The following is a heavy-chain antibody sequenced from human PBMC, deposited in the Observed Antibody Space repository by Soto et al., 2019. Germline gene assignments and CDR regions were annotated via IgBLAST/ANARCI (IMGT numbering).Heavy chain of an antibody. CDR1: GGSISSYY. J-gene: IGHJ4*02. D-gene: IGHD3-9*01. V-gene: IGHV4-59*08. CDR3: ARGGYDILTGYYAGGYFDF. CDR2: IYYTGST. Sequence: PSETLSLTCTVSGGSISSYYWSWIRQPPGKGLEWIGYIYYTGSTNYNPSLKSRVTISVDTSKNQFSLKLSSVTAADTAVYYCARGGYDILTGYYAGGYFDFWGQGTLVTVSS.